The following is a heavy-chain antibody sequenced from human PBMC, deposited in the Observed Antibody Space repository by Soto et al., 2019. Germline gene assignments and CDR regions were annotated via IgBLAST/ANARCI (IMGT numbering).Heavy chain of an antibody. CDR3: ARYVSWGYFDY. D-gene: IGHD3-10*02. CDR1: GGSVNSGGFY. CDR2: IYFSGST. Sequence: QVQLQESGPGLMKPSETLSLTCSVSGGSVNSGGFYWSWIRQPPGKGLALIGHIYFSGSTNHNPSLQIRVTIALDTFKNQFSLKLSSVTAADTAVYYCARYVSWGYFDYWGQGSLVTVSS. J-gene: IGHJ4*02. V-gene: IGHV4-61*08.